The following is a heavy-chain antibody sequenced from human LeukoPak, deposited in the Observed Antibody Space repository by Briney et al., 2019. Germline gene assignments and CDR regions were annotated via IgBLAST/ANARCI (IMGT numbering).Heavy chain of an antibody. CDR1: GGSFSGYY. D-gene: IGHD3-10*01. CDR2: INHSGST. Sequence: SETLSLTCAVYGGSFSGYYWSWIRQPPGKGLEWIGEINHSGSTNYNPSLKSRVTISVDTSKSQFSLKLSSVTAADTAVYYCARVGGSGSFLDYWGQGTLVTVSS. V-gene: IGHV4-34*01. J-gene: IGHJ4*02. CDR3: ARVGGSGSFLDY.